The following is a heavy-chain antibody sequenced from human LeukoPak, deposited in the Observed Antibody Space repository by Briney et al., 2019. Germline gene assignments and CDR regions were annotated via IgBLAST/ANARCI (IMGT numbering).Heavy chain of an antibody. CDR2: ISAYNGNT. CDR3: ARDLCGGSCYSSYYYYYGMDV. J-gene: IGHJ6*02. CDR1: GYTLTSYD. V-gene: IGHV1-18*01. Sequence: ASVKVSCKASGYTLTSYDINWVRQATGQGLEWMGWISAYNGNTNYAQKLQGRVTMTTDTSTSTAYMELRSLRSDDTAVYYCARDLCGGSCYSSYYYYYGMDVWGQGTTVTVSS. D-gene: IGHD2-15*01.